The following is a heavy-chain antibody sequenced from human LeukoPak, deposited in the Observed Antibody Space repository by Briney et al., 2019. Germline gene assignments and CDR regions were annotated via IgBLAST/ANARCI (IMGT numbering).Heavy chain of an antibody. V-gene: IGHV4-34*01. CDR1: GGSFSGYY. CDR3: ARILHLGSQQLDY. J-gene: IGHJ4*02. Sequence: PSETLPFTCAVYGGSFSGYYWSWIRQPPGKGLEWIGEINHSGSTNYNPSLKSRVTISVDTSKNQFSLKLSSVTAADTAVYYCARILHLGSQQLDYWGQGTLVTVSS. D-gene: IGHD6-13*01. CDR2: INHSGST.